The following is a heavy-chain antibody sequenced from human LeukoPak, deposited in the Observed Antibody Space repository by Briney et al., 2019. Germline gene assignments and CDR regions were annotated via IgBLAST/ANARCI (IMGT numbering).Heavy chain of an antibody. Sequence: GESLKISCKASGYSFTNYWIAWLRQMPGKGLECVGIIYPVYSDTTYSPSFQGRVTISADKSSNHAFLQWSSLQASDTAIYYCSRPGDSSGYYFGEFDSWGQGTLVTVSS. CDR3: SRPGDSSGYYFGEFDS. CDR1: GYSFTNYW. CDR2: IYPVYSDT. V-gene: IGHV5-51*01. J-gene: IGHJ4*02. D-gene: IGHD3-22*01.